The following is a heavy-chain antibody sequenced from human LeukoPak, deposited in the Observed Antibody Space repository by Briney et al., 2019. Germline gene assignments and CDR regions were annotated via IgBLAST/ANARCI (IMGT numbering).Heavy chain of an antibody. CDR1: GDSISSSNYN. Sequence: SETLSLTCTVSGDSISSSNYNWGWIRQPPGKGLEWIGSIHYSGSTYYNPSLKSRVTISVDTSKNQFSLKLSFVTAADTAVFFCAREWYRSGWYGYWGQGTLVTVSS. CDR3: AREWYRSGWYGY. D-gene: IGHD6-19*01. J-gene: IGHJ4*02. CDR2: IHYSGST. V-gene: IGHV4-39*02.